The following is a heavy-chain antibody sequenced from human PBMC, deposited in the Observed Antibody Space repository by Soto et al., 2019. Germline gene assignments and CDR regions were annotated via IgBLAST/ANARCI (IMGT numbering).Heavy chain of an antibody. D-gene: IGHD6-19*01. CDR2: ISGSGGST. CDR1: GFTFSSYA. CDR3: ANGQWLSQERSFDY. V-gene: IGHV3-23*01. J-gene: IGHJ4*02. Sequence: EVQLLESGGGLVQPGGSLRLSCAASGFTFSSYAMSWVRQAPGKGLEWVSAISGSGGSTYYADSVKGRFTISRDNSTNTLYLQMNSLRAEDTAVYYCANGQWLSQERSFDYWGQGTLVTVSS.